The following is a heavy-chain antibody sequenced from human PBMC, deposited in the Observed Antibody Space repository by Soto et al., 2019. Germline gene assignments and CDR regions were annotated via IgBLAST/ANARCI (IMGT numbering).Heavy chain of an antibody. Sequence: QVQLQESGPGQVKPSQTLSLTCTVSGGSINSGDYYWSWIRQPPGKGLEWIGYIFYNGDTYYNPSLQSRVAISVDTSRTQFSLKLSSVTAADTAVYYCARGTTGGSCSSVWGQATLVTVSS. D-gene: IGHD2-15*01. CDR1: GGSINSGDYY. V-gene: IGHV4-30-4*01. J-gene: IGHJ4*02. CDR3: ARGTTGGSCSSV. CDR2: IFYNGDT.